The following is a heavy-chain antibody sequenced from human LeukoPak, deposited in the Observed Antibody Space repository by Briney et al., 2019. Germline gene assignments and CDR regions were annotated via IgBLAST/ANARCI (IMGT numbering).Heavy chain of an antibody. CDR3: ARGRTPYYDYVWGSYRYFDY. D-gene: IGHD3-16*02. Sequence: SETLSLACAVYGGSFSGYYWSCVRQPPGKWLEWIGEINHSGSTNYNPSLMSRVTISVDTSKNQFSLKLSSVTAADTAVYYCARGRTPYYDYVWGSYRYFDYWGQGTLVTVSS. V-gene: IGHV4-34*01. CDR1: GGSFSGYY. J-gene: IGHJ4*02. CDR2: INHSGST.